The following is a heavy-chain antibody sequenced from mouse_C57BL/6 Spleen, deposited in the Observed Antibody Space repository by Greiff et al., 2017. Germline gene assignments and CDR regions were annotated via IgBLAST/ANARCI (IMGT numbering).Heavy chain of an antibody. V-gene: IGHV5-9-1*02. Sequence: EVQVVESGEGLVKPGGSLKLSCAASGFTFSSYAMSWVRQTPEKRLEWVAYISSGGDYIYYADTVKGRFTISRDNARNTLYLQMSSLKSEDTAMYFCTRAIVYDYEFAYWGQGTLVTVSA. CDR1: GFTFSSYA. CDR3: TRAIVYDYEFAY. CDR2: ISSGGDYI. D-gene: IGHD2-4*01. J-gene: IGHJ3*01.